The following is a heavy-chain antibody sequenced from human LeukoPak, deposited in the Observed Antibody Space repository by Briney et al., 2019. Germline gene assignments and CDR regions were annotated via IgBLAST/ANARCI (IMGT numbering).Heavy chain of an antibody. CDR3: AKETASLHVSGASFDS. CDR2: IHYDESIK. J-gene: IGHJ4*02. V-gene: IGHV3-30*02. D-gene: IGHD3-10*01. CDR1: GFTFSNYG. Sequence: GGSMRLSCAVSGFTFSNYGMHWVRQAPGKGLEWVAFIHYDESIKHYVDSVKGRFTISRDTAKNTLYLQMNSLGLEDTAVYYCAKETASLHVSGASFDSWGQGTLVTVSS.